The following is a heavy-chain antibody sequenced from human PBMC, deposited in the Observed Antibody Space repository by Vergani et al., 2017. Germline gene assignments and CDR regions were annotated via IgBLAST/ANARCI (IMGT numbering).Heavy chain of an antibody. J-gene: IGHJ1*01. CDR1: GYTFTSYG. Sequence: QVQLVQSGAEVKKPGASVKVSCKASGYTFTSYGISWVRQAPGQGLEWMGWISAYNGNTNYAQKLQGRVTMTTDTSTSTAYMELRSLRSDDTAVYYCAKDHRYYDSSDPFHHWGQGTLVTVSS. D-gene: IGHD3-22*01. CDR2: ISAYNGNT. CDR3: AKDHRYYDSSDPFHH. V-gene: IGHV1-18*01.